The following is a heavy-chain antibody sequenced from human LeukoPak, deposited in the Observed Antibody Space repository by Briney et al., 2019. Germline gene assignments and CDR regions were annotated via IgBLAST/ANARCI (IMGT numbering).Heavy chain of an antibody. V-gene: IGHV3-48*03. CDR3: AREVKYYDSGNYIDY. CDR2: ISSSGNTI. CDR1: GFTFSSYE. J-gene: IGHJ4*02. D-gene: IGHD3-10*01. Sequence: GGSLRLSCAASGFTFSSYEMNWVRQAPGKGLEWVSYISSSGNTIYYADSVKGRFTISRDNSKNSLYLLMNSLRAEDTAVYYCAREVKYYDSGNYIDYWGQGTLVTVSS.